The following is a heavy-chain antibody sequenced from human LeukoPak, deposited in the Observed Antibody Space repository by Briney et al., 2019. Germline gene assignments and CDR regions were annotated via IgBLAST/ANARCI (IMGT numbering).Heavy chain of an antibody. CDR3: AKDRSDYGDYVNWFDP. J-gene: IGHJ5*02. Sequence: PGGSLRLSCAASGFTFNSYAMSWVRQAPGKGLEWVSAISGSGGSTYYADSVKGRFTISRDNSKNTLYLQMNSLRAEDTAVYYCAKDRSDYGDYVNWFDPWGQGTLVTVSS. CDR2: ISGSGGST. V-gene: IGHV3-23*01. CDR1: GFTFNSYA. D-gene: IGHD4-17*01.